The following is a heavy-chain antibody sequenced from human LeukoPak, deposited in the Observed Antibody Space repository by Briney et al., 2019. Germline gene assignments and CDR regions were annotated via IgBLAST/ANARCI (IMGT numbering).Heavy chain of an antibody. D-gene: IGHD2-15*01. CDR2: ISHSGGAI. Sequence: GGSLRLSCVASGFTFSNYEMNWVRQAPGKGLEWISYISHSGGAIHSADSVKGRFTISRDNAKNSMYLQMSSLRVEDTAVYYCVRVKGSYFDYWGQGALVTVSS. J-gene: IGHJ4*02. V-gene: IGHV3-48*03. CDR3: VRVKGSYFDY. CDR1: GFTFSNYE.